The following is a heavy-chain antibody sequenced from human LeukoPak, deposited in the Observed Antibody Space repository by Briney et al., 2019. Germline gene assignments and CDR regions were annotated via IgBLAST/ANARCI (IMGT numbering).Heavy chain of an antibody. CDR1: GFTFSNYG. CDR3: ARTGWTGAFDI. V-gene: IGHV3-30*03. D-gene: IGHD6-19*01. J-gene: IGHJ3*02. Sequence: GGPLRLSCAASGFTFSNYGIHWVRQAPGKGLEWVAVISNGGTNKYYADSVKGRFTISRDNSKNTLYLQMNSLRAEDTAVYYCARTGWTGAFDIWGQGTMVTVSS. CDR2: ISNGGTNK.